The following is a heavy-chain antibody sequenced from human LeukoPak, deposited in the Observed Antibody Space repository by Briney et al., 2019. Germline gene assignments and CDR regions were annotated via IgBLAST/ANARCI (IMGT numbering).Heavy chain of an antibody. V-gene: IGHV3-7*02. CDR2: IKEDGSAK. CDR1: GFTFSSYW. Sequence: PGGSLRLSCAASGFTFSSYWMSWVRQAPGKGLEWVANIKEDGSAKYSVDSAKGRFTISRDNAKNTLYLQMNSLRAEDTAVYYCAGSAAFDYWGQGTLVTVSS. CDR3: AGSAAFDY. J-gene: IGHJ4*02.